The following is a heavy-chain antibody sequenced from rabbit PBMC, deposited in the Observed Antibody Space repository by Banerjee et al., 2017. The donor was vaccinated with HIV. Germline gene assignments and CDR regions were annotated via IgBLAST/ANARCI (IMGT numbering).Heavy chain of an antibody. CDR3: ARFIASFAGYGYANL. V-gene: IGHV1S47*01. D-gene: IGHD6-1*01. CDR1: GFSLSSYG. CDR2: IDHVFGRT. J-gene: IGHJ4*01. Sequence: QEQLEESGGDLVKPEGSLTLTCTASGFSLSSYGMSWVRQTPGKGLEWIGYIDHVFGRTYYASWVNGRFTISSHNAQNTLYLQLNSLTAADTATYFCARFIASFAGYGYANLWGPGTLVTVS.